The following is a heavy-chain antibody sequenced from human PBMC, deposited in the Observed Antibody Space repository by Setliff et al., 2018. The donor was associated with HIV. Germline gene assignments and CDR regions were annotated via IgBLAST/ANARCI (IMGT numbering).Heavy chain of an antibody. Sequence: ASVKVSCKASGYTFTSYDISWVRQAPGQGLEWMGRISAYNGNTNYAQKLQGRVTMTTDTSTSTAYMELRSLRSDDTAVYYCASEIGDYYDSSGYYPPTDYYYGMDVWGQGTTVTVSS. CDR3: ASEIGDYYDSSGYYPPTDYYYGMDV. D-gene: IGHD3-22*01. CDR2: ISAYNGNT. J-gene: IGHJ6*02. CDR1: GYTFTSYD. V-gene: IGHV1-18*01.